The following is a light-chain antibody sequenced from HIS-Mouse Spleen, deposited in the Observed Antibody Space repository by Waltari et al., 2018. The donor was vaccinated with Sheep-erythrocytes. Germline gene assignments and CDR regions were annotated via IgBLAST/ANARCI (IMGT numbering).Light chain of an antibody. CDR3: SSYTSSSTLYV. Sequence: QSALTQPASVSGSPGQSITIPCTGTSSDVGGYNYVSWYQQHPGKAPKLMIYDVSNRPSGVSNRCSGSKSGNTASLTISGLQAEDEADYYCSSYTSSSTLYVFGTGTKVTVL. CDR1: SSDVGGYNY. J-gene: IGLJ1*01. V-gene: IGLV2-14*03. CDR2: DVS.